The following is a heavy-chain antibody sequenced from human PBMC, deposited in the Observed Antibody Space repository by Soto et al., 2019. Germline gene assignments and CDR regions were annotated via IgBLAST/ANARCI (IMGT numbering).Heavy chain of an antibody. J-gene: IGHJ4*02. D-gene: IGHD3-3*01. V-gene: IGHV3-48*02. CDR1: GFTFSSYS. CDR2: ISSSSSTI. CDR3: ARDYDFWSGYYTGFDY. Sequence: WGSLRLSCAASGFTFSSYSINFFRHSPLKGLEWVSYISSSSSTIYYADSVKGRFTISRDNAKNSLYLQMNSLRDEDTAVYYCARDYDFWSGYYTGFDYWGQGTLVTVSS.